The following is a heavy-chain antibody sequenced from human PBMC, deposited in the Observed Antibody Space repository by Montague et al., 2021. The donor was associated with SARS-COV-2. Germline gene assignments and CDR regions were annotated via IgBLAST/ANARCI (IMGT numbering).Heavy chain of an antibody. CDR2: IHHGGST. CDR3: ARLRDGVVPSPILGVGPYYSYYYMDV. D-gene: IGHD3-10*01. CDR1: GGSFSTYS. V-gene: IGHV4-34*01. J-gene: IGHJ6*03. Sequence: SETLSLTCAVHGGSFSTYSWNWIRQPPGKGLEWIGEIHHGGSTKYSPSLKSRLTISADTSKNQFSLKLTSVAAADTAVYYCARLRDGVVPSPILGVGPYYSYYYMDVWGRGTPVTVSS.